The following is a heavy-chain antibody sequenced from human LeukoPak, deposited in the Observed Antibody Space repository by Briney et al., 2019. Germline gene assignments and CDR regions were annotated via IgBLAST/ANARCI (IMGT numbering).Heavy chain of an antibody. CDR2: ISYDGSNK. CDR3: ASLTLSYYYDSSGYFDY. J-gene: IGHJ4*02. D-gene: IGHD3-22*01. Sequence: PGGSLRLSCAASGFTFSSYGMHWVRQAPGKGLEWVAVISYDGSNKYYADSVKGRFTISRDNSKNTLYLQMNSLRAEDTAVYYCASLTLSYYYDSSGYFDYWGQGTLATVSS. CDR1: GFTFSSYG. V-gene: IGHV3-30*03.